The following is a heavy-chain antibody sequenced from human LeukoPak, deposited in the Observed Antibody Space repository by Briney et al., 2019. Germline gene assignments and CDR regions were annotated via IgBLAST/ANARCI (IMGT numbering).Heavy chain of an antibody. D-gene: IGHD5-18*01. V-gene: IGHV4-30-4*01. Sequence: SETLSLTCTVSGGSISDNDYYWSWIRQPPGKGLEWIGYIYYSGSTNYNPSLKSRVTISVDTSKNQFSLKLSSVTAADTAVHYCARGIPIRNVDTAMVDAFDIWGQGTMVTVSS. CDR3: ARGIPIRNVDTAMVDAFDI. CDR2: IYYSGST. J-gene: IGHJ3*02. CDR1: GGSISDNDYY.